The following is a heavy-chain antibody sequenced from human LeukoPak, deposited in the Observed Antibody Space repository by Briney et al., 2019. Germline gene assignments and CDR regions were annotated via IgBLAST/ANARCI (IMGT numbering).Heavy chain of an antibody. D-gene: IGHD2-8*01. CDR1: GGSISSGGYY. Sequence: KPSETLSLTCTVSGGSISSGGYYWSWIRQPPGKGLEWIGYIYYSGSTNYNPSLKSRVTISVDTSKNQFSLKLSSETAADTAVYYCASAIMGDAFDIWGQGTMVTVSS. CDR3: ASAIMGDAFDI. CDR2: IYYSGST. J-gene: IGHJ3*02. V-gene: IGHV4-61*08.